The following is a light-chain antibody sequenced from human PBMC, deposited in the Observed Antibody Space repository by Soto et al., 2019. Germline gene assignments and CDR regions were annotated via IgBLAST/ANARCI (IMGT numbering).Light chain of an antibody. CDR3: GADHGSGSNFVV. CDR1: SGYSNYK. J-gene: IGLJ2*01. CDR2: VGTGGIVG. V-gene: IGLV9-49*01. Sequence: QPVQTQPPSASASLGASVTLTCTLSSGYSNYKVDWYQQRPGKGPRFVMRVGTGGIVGSKGDGIPDRFSVLGSGLNRYLTIKNIQEEDESDYHCGADHGSGSNFVVFGGGTKLTVL.